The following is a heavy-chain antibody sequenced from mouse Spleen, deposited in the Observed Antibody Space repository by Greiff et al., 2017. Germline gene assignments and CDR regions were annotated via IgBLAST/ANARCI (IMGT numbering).Heavy chain of an antibody. CDR1: GFNIKDYY. Sequence: VQLKQSGAELVRPGASVKLSCTASGFNIKDYYMHWVKQRPEQGLEWIGRIDPEDGDTEYAPKFQGKATMTADTSSNTAYLQLSSLTSEDTAVYYCTTGSYYGSSYGYFDVWGAGTTVTVSS. D-gene: IGHD1-1*01. CDR3: TTGSYYGSSYGYFDV. J-gene: IGHJ1*01. V-gene: IGHV14-1*01. CDR2: IDPEDGDT.